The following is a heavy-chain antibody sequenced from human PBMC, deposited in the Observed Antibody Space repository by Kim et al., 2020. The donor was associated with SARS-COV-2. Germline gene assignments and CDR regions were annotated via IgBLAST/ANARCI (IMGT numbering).Heavy chain of an antibody. D-gene: IGHD3-22*01. Sequence: KSRVTISVDTSKNQFSRKLSSVTAADTAVYYCARESYYFDSNGYYSYFDYWGQGTLVTVSS. J-gene: IGHJ4*02. CDR3: ARESYYFDSNGYYSYFDY. V-gene: IGHV4-59*01.